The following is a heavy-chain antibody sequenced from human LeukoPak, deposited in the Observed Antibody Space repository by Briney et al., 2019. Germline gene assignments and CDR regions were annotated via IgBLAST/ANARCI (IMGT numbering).Heavy chain of an antibody. V-gene: IGHV1-69*13. J-gene: IGHJ4*02. D-gene: IGHD3-22*01. CDR2: ITAIFRTA. CDR1: GGTFNSYA. CDR3: ARHSGYHSTMYLDY. Sequence: EASVKVSCKPSGGTFNSYAISWVRQAPGQGLEWMGGITAIFRTANYAQKFQGRVTITADEFMSTVYMELSSLRSEDTAVYYCARHSGYHSTMYLDYWGQGTLVTVSS.